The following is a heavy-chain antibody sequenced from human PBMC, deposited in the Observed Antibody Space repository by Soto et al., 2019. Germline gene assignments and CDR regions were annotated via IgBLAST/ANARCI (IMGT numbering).Heavy chain of an antibody. J-gene: IGHJ4*02. Sequence: QVQLVESGGGVVQPGRSLTLSCAASGFTFSSYGMHWVRQAPGKGLEWVAVISYDGSNQYYADSVKGRFTISRDNSKNTRYLQMNSLRAEDTAVYSCAKDWQLLGYWGQGTLVTVSS. CDR2: ISYDGSNQ. CDR1: GFTFSSYG. V-gene: IGHV3-30*18. D-gene: IGHD6-6*01. CDR3: AKDWQLLGY.